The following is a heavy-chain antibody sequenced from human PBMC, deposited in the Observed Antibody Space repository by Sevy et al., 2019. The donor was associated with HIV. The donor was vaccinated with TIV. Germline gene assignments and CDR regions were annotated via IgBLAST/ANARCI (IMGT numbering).Heavy chain of an antibody. V-gene: IGHV1-24*01. D-gene: IGHD5-18*01. CDR3: ATLATGGFGYYFDY. J-gene: IGHJ4*02. Sequence: ASVKVSYKISGYTLTEISMHWVRQAPGKGLEWMGGFVPEDGEKKYAQKFQDRVTMTEDTSRDTAYMELSSLRSEDTAFYYCATLATGGFGYYFDYWGQGTLVTVSS. CDR1: GYTLTEIS. CDR2: FVPEDGEK.